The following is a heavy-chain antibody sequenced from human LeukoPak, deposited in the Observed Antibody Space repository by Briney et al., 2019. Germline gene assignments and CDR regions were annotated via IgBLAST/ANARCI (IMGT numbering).Heavy chain of an antibody. CDR1: GFTFDDYA. V-gene: IGHV3-9*01. D-gene: IGHD5-18*01. CDR3: AKDLSSYGSLDYYGMDV. Sequence: PGGSLRLSCAASGFTFDDYAMHWVRQAPGKGLEWVSGISWNSGSIGYADSVKGRFTISRDNAKNSLYLQMNSLRAEDTALYYCAKDLSSYGSLDYYGMDVWGQGTTVTVSS. J-gene: IGHJ6*02. CDR2: ISWNSGSI.